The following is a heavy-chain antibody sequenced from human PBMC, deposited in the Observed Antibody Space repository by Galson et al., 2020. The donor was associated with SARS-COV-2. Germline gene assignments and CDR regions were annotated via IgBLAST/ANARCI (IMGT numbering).Heavy chain of an antibody. CDR3: ARDGYYDDRKSYDTDLK. CDR2: IKDDGSAQ. CDR1: GFSFSNYW. V-gene: IGHV3-7*01. D-gene: IGHD3-16*01. Sequence: GESLKISCAASGFSFSNYWMTLVRQGPGTGLEWVANIKDDGSAQYYVASLKGRCTVSRDNAKKPVNLQMNSLRAEDSAVYYCARDGYYDDRKSYDTDLKWGQGTLVTVSS. J-gene: IGHJ4*02.